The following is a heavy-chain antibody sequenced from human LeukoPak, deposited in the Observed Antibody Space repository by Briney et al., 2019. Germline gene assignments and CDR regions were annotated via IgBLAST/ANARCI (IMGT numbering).Heavy chain of an antibody. Sequence: SGTLSLTCTVSGGSISSSTYHWAWIRQPPGKGLEWMGSIYYTGTTYYNPSLKSRVTLSVDTSKNQFSLKVNSVTAADTAVYYRASDLKWGQGTLVIVSS. CDR1: GGSISSSTYH. CDR2: IYYTGTT. CDR3: ASDLK. V-gene: IGHV4-39*01. J-gene: IGHJ4*02.